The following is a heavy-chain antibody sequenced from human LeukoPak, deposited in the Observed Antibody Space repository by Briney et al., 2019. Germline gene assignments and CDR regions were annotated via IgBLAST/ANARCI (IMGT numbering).Heavy chain of an antibody. V-gene: IGHV4-38-2*02. CDR2: IYQSETA. CDR3: ARAGIYCSGGSCYRLFYYYYYMDV. J-gene: IGHJ6*03. CDR1: GYSISSGYF. Sequence: SETLSLTCTVSGYSISSGYFWGWMRQPPGKGLEWIGSIYQSETAHYNPSLKSRVTISVDTSKNQFSLKLRSVMAADTAVYYCARAGIYCSGGSCYRLFYYYYYMDVWGKGTTVTISS. D-gene: IGHD2-15*01.